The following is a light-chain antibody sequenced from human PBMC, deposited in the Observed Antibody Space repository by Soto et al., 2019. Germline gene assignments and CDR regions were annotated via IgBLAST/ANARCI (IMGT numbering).Light chain of an antibody. V-gene: IGKV1-5*01. Sequence: DIQMTQFPSPLSASIGDRVTITCRSSQSISVWMAWYKQIPGKAPQLLIYDASNLQSGVPSRFSGAGSGTAFTRTFSSLQPDDSATYYCQEYNNYPFTCGPGTTVHI. CDR3: QEYNNYPFT. J-gene: IGKJ3*01. CDR1: QSISVW. CDR2: DAS.